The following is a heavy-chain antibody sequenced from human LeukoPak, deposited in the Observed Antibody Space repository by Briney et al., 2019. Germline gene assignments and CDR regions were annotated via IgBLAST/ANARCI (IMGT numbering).Heavy chain of an antibody. CDR3: ARDLYPASVVPAAEDY. CDR2: ISAYNGNT. V-gene: IGHV1-18*01. D-gene: IGHD2-2*01. J-gene: IGHJ4*02. CDR1: GYTFTSYG. Sequence: GASVKVSCKASGYTFTSYGISWVRQAPGQGLEWMGWISAYNGNTNYAQKLQGRVTMTTDTSTSTAYMELRSLRSDDTAVYYCARDLYPASVVPAAEDYWGQGTLVTVSS.